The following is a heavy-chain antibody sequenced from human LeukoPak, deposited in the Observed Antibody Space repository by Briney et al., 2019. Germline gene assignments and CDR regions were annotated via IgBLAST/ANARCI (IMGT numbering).Heavy chain of an antibody. CDR3: ARDPRCSSTSCYSSYYYGMDV. Sequence: SETLSLTCTVSGGSISSYYWSWIRQPAGKGLEWIGRIYTGGSTNYNPSLKSRVTMSVDTSKNQFSLKLSSVTAADTAVYYCARDPRCSSTSCYSSYYYGMDVWGQGTTVTVSS. CDR2: IYTGGST. V-gene: IGHV4-4*07. J-gene: IGHJ6*02. D-gene: IGHD2-2*01. CDR1: GGSISSYY.